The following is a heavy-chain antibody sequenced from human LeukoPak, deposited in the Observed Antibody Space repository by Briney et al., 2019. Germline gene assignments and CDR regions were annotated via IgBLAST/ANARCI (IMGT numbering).Heavy chain of an antibody. CDR2: MNPNSGNT. V-gene: IGHV1-8*01. Sequence: ASVKVSCKASGYTFTSYDINWVRQAPGQGLEWMGWMNPNSGNTGYAQKFQGRVTMTRNTSISTAYMELSSLRSEDTAVYYCARTYYYDSSGYPYGMDVWGQGTTVTVSS. D-gene: IGHD3-22*01. CDR1: GYTFTSYD. J-gene: IGHJ6*02. CDR3: ARTYYYDSSGYPYGMDV.